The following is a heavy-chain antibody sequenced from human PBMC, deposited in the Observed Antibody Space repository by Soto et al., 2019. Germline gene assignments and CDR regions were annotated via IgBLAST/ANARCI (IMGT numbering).Heavy chain of an antibody. CDR3: ARRGAASSRLYYYYMDV. D-gene: IGHD6-13*01. CDR1: GGSISSYY. Sequence: PSETLSLTCTVSGGSISSYYWSWIRQPPGKGLEWIGYIYYSGSTNYNPSLKSRVTISVDTSKNQFSLKLSSVTAADTAVYYCARRGAASSRLYYYYMDVWGKGTTVTVSS. V-gene: IGHV4-59*08. CDR2: IYYSGST. J-gene: IGHJ6*03.